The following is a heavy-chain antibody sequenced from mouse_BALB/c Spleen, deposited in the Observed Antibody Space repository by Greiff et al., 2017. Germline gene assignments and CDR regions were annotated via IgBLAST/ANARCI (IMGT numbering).Heavy chain of an antibody. CDR3: TRGYDGYSLYYAMDY. CDR1: GYTFTSYY. J-gene: IGHJ4*01. V-gene: IGHV1S81*02. Sequence: VQLQQSGAELVKPGASVKLSCKASGYTFTSYYMYWVKQRPGQGLEWIGEINPSNGGTNFNEKFKSKATLTVDKSSSTAYMQLSSLTSEDSAVYYCTRGYDGYSLYYAMDYWGQGTSVTVSS. CDR2: INPSNGGT. D-gene: IGHD2-3*01.